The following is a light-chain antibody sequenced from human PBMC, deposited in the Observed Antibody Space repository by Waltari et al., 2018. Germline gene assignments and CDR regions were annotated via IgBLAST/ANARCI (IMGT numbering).Light chain of an antibody. J-gene: IGLJ2*01. CDR2: QDS. CDR3: QAWDSSTAGVV. V-gene: IGLV3-1*01. CDR1: QSVDKY. Sequence: SYELTQPPSVSVSPGQTASITRSGDQSVDKYACWYQQKPGQSPVLVIYQDSKRPSGIPERFSGSNSGNTATLTISGTQAMDEADYYCQAWDSSTAGVVFGGGTKLTVL.